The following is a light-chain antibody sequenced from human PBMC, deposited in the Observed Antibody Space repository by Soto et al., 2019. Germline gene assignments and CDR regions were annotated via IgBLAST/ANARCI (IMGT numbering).Light chain of an antibody. V-gene: IGKV3-15*01. Sequence: EIVMTQSPATLSLSPGDRATLSCRASQSVSSNLAWYQQKPGQAPRLLIYGASTRATGIPARFSGSGSGTEFTLNITSLQSEDFAVYYCQQYNNWPPTWTFGQGTKVDIK. J-gene: IGKJ1*01. CDR3: QQYNNWPPTWT. CDR2: GAS. CDR1: QSVSSN.